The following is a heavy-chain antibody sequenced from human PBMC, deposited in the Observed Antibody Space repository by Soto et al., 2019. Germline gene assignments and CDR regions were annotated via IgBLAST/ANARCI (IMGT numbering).Heavy chain of an antibody. V-gene: IGHV4-4*07. Sequence: QVQLQESGPGLVKPSETLSLTCTVSGGSISSYYWSWIRQPAGKGLEWIGRIYTSGSTNYNPSLKSRVTMSVDTSKNQCSLKLSSVTAADTAVYYCARVSSSGWEYYFDYWGQGTLVTVSS. CDR3: ARVSSSGWEYYFDY. CDR1: GGSISSYY. D-gene: IGHD6-19*01. CDR2: IYTSGST. J-gene: IGHJ4*02.